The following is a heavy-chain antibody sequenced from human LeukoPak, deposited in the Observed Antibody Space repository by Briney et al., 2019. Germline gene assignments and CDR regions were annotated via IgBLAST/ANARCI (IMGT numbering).Heavy chain of an antibody. D-gene: IGHD2-21*01. CDR1: GGSISSGDYY. J-gene: IGHJ6*03. Sequence: SQTLSLTCTVSGGSISSGDYYWSWIRQPSGKGLEWIGYIYYSGSTYYNPSLKSRATISVDTSKNQFSLKLSSVTAADTAVYYCAREIGRLDYYYYMDVWGKGTTVTVSS. V-gene: IGHV4-30-4*08. CDR2: IYYSGST. CDR3: AREIGRLDYYYYMDV.